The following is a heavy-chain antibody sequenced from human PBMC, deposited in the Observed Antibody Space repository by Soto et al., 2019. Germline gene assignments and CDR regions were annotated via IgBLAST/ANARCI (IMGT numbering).Heavy chain of an antibody. D-gene: IGHD4-4*01. J-gene: IGHJ5*02. CDR1: GFSFSNYA. Sequence: GGSLRLSCPASGFSFSNYAMSWVRQAPGTGLEWVSAIDSGGGSTYYAASVKGRFSISRDNSMNTLYLQMNSLRAEDTAIYYCTKEHSNYPDNWFDPWGQGTLVTVSS. CDR2: IDSGGGST. CDR3: TKEHSNYPDNWFDP. V-gene: IGHV3-23*01.